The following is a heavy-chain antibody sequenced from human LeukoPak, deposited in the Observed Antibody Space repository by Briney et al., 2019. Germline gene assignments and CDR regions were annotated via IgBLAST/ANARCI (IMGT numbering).Heavy chain of an antibody. V-gene: IGHV3-53*01. CDR2: IYSGGST. J-gene: IGHJ6*02. CDR3: ARLTYYYYGMDV. Sequence: GGSLRLSCAASGFTFSSYAMSWVRQAPGKGLEWVSVIYSGGSTYYADSVKGRFTISRDNSKNTLYLQMNSLRAEDTAVYYCARLTYYYYGMDVWGQGTTVTVSS. CDR1: GFTFSSYA.